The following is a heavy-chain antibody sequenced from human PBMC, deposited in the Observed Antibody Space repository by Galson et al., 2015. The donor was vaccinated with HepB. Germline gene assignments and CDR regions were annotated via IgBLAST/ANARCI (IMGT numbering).Heavy chain of an antibody. Sequence: SVKVSCKASGGTFSSNAISWVRQAPGQGLEWMGGIIPIFGTVKYAQKFQGRVTITADESTSTAYMELSSLRSEDTAVYYCARDSLSRITMIVVPGWFDPWGQGTLVTVSS. J-gene: IGHJ5*02. CDR1: GGTFSSNA. D-gene: IGHD3-22*01. V-gene: IGHV1-69*13. CDR3: ARDSLSRITMIVVPGWFDP. CDR2: IIPIFGTV.